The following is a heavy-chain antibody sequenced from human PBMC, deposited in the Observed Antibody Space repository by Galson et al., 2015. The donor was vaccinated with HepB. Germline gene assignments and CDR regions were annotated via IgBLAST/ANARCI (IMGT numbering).Heavy chain of an antibody. CDR2: INAGNGNT. V-gene: IGHV1-3*01. Sequence: VKVSCKASGYPFTSYAMHWVRQAPGQRLEWMGWINAGNGNTKYSQKFQGRVTITRDTSASIVYMDLSSLRSEDTAVYYCARPLGGGATLGFDYWGQGTLVTVSS. D-gene: IGHD1-26*01. CDR1: GYPFTSYA. J-gene: IGHJ4*02. CDR3: ARPLGGGATLGFDY.